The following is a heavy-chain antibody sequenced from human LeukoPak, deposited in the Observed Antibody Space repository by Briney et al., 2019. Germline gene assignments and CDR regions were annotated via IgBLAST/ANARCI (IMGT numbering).Heavy chain of an antibody. CDR2: INPNSGGT. CDR1: GYTFTSYY. D-gene: IGHD2-15*01. J-gene: IGHJ4*02. CDR3: ARLNRRYCSGGSCYLGY. Sequence: ASVKVSCKASGYTFTSYYMHWVRQAPGQGLEWMGWINPNSGGTNYAQKFQGRVTMTRDTSISTAYMELSRLRSDDTAVYYCARLNRRYCSGGSCYLGYWGQGTLVTVSS. V-gene: IGHV1-2*02.